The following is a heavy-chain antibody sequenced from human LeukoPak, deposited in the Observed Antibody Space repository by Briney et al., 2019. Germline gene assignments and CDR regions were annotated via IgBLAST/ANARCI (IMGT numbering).Heavy chain of an antibody. CDR1: GGTFSSYT. CDR3: AAEPGFHTRWFDP. J-gene: IGHJ5*02. V-gene: IGHV1-69*02. Sequence: SVKVSCKASGGTFSSYTISWVRQAPGQGLEWMGRIIPILGIANYAQKFQGRVTITADKSTSTAYVELSSLRSEDTAVYYCAAEPGFHTRWFDPWGQGTLVTVSS. CDR2: IIPILGIA. D-gene: IGHD1-14*01.